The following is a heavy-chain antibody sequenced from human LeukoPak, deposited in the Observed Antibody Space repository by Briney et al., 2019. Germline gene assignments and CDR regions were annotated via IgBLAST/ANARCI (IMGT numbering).Heavy chain of an antibody. CDR3: AMLYGSGSYSLYYFDY. V-gene: IGHV3-30-3*01. CDR1: GFTFSSYA. Sequence: GRCLRPSWAASGFTFSSYAMRWVRHAEGKGLGWVAVRSYDGSNKYYADSVKGRFIHSRDNSKNTPYLQLNSLRGEDPAVYCCAMLYGSGSYSLYYFDYWGQGALVTVSP. J-gene: IGHJ4*02. CDR2: RSYDGSNK. D-gene: IGHD3-10*01.